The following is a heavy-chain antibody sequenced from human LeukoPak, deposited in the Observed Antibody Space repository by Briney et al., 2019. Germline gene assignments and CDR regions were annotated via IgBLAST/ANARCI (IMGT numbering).Heavy chain of an antibody. J-gene: IGHJ4*02. CDR2: IHYSGRT. D-gene: IGHD3-22*01. CDR3: ARMYYFDSSGKFDY. V-gene: IGHV4-59*01. Sequence: PSETLSLTCTVSGGSISSNYWSWVRQPPGKGLEWIGYIHYSGRTNYNPSLKSRVTISVDTSKNQFSLKLSSVTAADTAVYYCARMYYFDSSGKFDYWGQGTLVTVSS. CDR1: GGSISSNY.